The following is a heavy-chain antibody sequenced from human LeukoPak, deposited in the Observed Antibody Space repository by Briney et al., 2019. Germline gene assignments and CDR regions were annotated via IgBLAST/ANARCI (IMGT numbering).Heavy chain of an antibody. J-gene: IGHJ5*02. CDR1: GYTFTSYD. CDR3: ARGGSYLNFWTYNWFDP. CDR2: MNPNSGNT. V-gene: IGHV1-8*03. Sequence: ASVKVSCKASGYTFTSYDINWVRQATGQGLEWMGWMNPNSGNTGYAQKFQGRVTITRNTSISTAYMELSSLRSEDTAVYYCARGGSYLNFWTYNWFDPWGQGTLVTVSS. D-gene: IGHD1-26*01.